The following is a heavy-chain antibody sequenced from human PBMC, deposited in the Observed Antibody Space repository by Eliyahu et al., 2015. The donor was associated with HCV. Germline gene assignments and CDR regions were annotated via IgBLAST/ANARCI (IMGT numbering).Heavy chain of an antibody. Sequence: QLLESGGGLVQPGGSLRLSCAASGFSFSSYAMGWVRXXXGTGLEWVSSISVAGATPYYADSVKARFTISRDDSQNTLYLQMNSLRAEDTALYYCAKHRYSSGALLDYWGQGTLVTVSS. V-gene: IGHV3-23*01. CDR1: GFSFSSYA. CDR3: AKHRYSSGALLDY. J-gene: IGHJ4*02. CDR2: ISVAGATP. D-gene: IGHD3-22*01.